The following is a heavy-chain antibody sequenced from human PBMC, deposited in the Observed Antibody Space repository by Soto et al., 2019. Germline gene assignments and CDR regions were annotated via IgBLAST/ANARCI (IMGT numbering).Heavy chain of an antibody. Sequence: QVQLQESGPGLVKPSQTLSLTCTVSGGSVTSVGYYWAWIRQHPGKGLEFIGHLYYSGTTYYNPSLRRRVTISEDTSKIAFSLQLTSVTASEAGVYYCARILDFWSGHGVFDIWGQGTMVTVSS. D-gene: IGHD3-3*01. CDR1: GGSVTSVGYY. J-gene: IGHJ3*02. CDR2: LYYSGTT. CDR3: ARILDFWSGHGVFDI. V-gene: IGHV4-31*03.